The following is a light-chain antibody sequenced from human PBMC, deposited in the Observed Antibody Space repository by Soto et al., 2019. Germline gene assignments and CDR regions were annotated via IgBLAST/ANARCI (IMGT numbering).Light chain of an antibody. Sequence: EIVMTQSPATLSVSPGERATLSCSASQSVSSNLAWYQQKPGQAPRLLIYGASTRDTGIPPRFSGSGSGTEFTLTISSLQSEDFAVYYCQQYNNWPLTFGGGTKVEIK. CDR1: QSVSSN. J-gene: IGKJ4*01. CDR3: QQYNNWPLT. CDR2: GAS. V-gene: IGKV3-15*01.